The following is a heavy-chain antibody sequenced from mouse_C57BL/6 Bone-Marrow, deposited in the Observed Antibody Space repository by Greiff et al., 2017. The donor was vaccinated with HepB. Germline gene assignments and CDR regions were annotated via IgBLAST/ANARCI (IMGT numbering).Heavy chain of an antibody. CDR2: IDPSDSYT. CDR1: GYTFTSYW. J-gene: IGHJ1*03. Sequence: QVQLQQSGAELVKPGASVKLSCKASGYTFTSYWMQWVKQRPGQGLEWIGEIDPSDSYTNYNQKFKGKATLTVDTSSSTAYMQLSSLTSEDSAVYYCARLPSYYYGSSYVWYFDVWGTGTTVTVSS. V-gene: IGHV1-50*01. D-gene: IGHD1-1*01. CDR3: ARLPSYYYGSSYVWYFDV.